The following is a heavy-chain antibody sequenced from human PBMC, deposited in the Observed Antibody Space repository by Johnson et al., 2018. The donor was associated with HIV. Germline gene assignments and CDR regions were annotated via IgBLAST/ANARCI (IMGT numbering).Heavy chain of an antibody. V-gene: IGHV3-30*04. J-gene: IGHJ3*01. CDR2: ISYDGTDQ. CDR3: ARDPGHGGRLYDAFDF. D-gene: IGHD4-23*01. CDR1: GSTFRGYA. Sequence: QEQLVESGGGVVQPGDSLRLSCAEYGSTFRGYALHWVRQAPGKGLEWVALISYDGTDQYYADSVNARFTISRDNSKNTLYLQMNSRRGDDTGVYYCARDPGHGGRLYDAFDFRGQGTKVIVSS.